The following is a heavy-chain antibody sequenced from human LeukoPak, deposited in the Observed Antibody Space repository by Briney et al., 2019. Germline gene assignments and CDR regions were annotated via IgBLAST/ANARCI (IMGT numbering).Heavy chain of an antibody. Sequence: GGSLRLSCAASGFTFSSYGMHWVRQAPGKGLEWVAVISYDGSNKYYAASVKGRFTISRDNSKNTLYLQMNSLRAEDTAVYYCAKGGSSSWFFDYWGQGTLVTVSS. D-gene: IGHD6-13*01. CDR3: AKGGSSSWFFDY. CDR2: ISYDGSNK. CDR1: GFTFSSYG. V-gene: IGHV3-30*18. J-gene: IGHJ4*02.